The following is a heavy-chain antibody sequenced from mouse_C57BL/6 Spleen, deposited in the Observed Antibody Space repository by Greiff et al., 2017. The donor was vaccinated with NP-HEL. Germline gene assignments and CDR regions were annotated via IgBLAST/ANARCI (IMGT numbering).Heavy chain of an antibody. Sequence: QVQLQQSGAELARPGASVKMSCKASGYTFTSYTMHWVKQRPGQGLEWIGYINPSSGYTKYNQKFKDKATLTADKSSSTAYMQLSSLTSEDSAVYYCAPYYSNFPWYFDVWGTGTTVTVSS. D-gene: IGHD2-5*01. J-gene: IGHJ1*03. CDR1: GYTFTSYT. V-gene: IGHV1-4*01. CDR2: INPSSGYT. CDR3: APYYSNFPWYFDV.